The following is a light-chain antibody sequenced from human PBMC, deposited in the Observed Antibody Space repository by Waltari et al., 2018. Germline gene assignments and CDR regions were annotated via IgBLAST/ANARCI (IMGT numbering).Light chain of an antibody. CDR3: LQRDRWLT. Sequence: IVLTQSPATLSWSPGERATLSCRSSQSVTNYLAWYQQKPGQAPRLLIYDISTRATAIPARFNGSGSGTDFTLTISSLEPEDFAVYYCLQRDRWLTFGGGTKVEIK. CDR2: DIS. J-gene: IGKJ4*01. V-gene: IGKV3-11*01. CDR1: QSVTNY.